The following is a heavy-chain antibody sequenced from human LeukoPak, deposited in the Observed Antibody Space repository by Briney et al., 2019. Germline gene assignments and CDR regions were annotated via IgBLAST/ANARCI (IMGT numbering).Heavy chain of an antibody. V-gene: IGHV4-59*08. CDR2: IYYSEST. J-gene: IGHJ4*02. CDR3: ARGLDYYDSSGYYPKQGYYFDY. CDR1: GGSLSIYY. D-gene: IGHD3-22*01. Sequence: SETPSLTCTLSGGSLSIYYWSWIRHPPGKGLEWIGYIYYSESTNYNPSLKSRVTISVDTSKNQFSLKLSSVTAADTAVYYCARGLDYYDSSGYYPKQGYYFDYWGQGTLVTVSS.